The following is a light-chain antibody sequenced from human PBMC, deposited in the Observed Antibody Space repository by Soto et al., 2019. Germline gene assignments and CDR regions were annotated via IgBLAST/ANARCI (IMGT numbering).Light chain of an antibody. V-gene: IGKV3-20*01. CDR1: QSGSSNY. CDR2: GAS. CDR3: QQYGRSPMFT. Sequence: EIVWTQSPGTLSLSPGERATLSCRASQSGSSNYLAWYQQKPDQAPRLLIYGASRGAAGIPDRVSGSGSVTDFTLTISRLEPEDFAVYFCQQYGRSPMFTFGQGTKLEIK. J-gene: IGKJ2*01.